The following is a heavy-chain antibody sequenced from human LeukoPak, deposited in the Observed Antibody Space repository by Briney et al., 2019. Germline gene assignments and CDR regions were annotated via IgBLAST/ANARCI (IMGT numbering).Heavy chain of an antibody. J-gene: IGHJ4*02. D-gene: IGHD3-22*01. Sequence: ASVKVSCKASGYTFTGYYMHWVRQAPGQGLEWMGWINPNSGGTNYAQKFQGRVTMTRDTSISAAYMELSRLRSDDTAVYYCAREDYYDSGSNDYWGQGTLVTVSS. V-gene: IGHV1-2*02. CDR2: INPNSGGT. CDR1: GYTFTGYY. CDR3: AREDYYDSGSNDY.